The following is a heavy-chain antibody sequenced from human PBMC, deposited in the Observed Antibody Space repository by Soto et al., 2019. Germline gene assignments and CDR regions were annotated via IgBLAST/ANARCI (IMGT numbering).Heavy chain of an antibody. CDR3: ARALGYCSGGSCYLARYYYYHGMDV. Sequence: GGSLRLSCAASGFTFSSYWMHWVRQAPGKGLVWVSRINSDGSSTSYADSVKGRFAISRDNSKNTLYLQMNSLRAEDTAVYYCARALGYCSGGSCYLARYYYYHGMDVWGQGTTVTVSS. J-gene: IGHJ6*02. V-gene: IGHV3-74*01. CDR2: INSDGSST. CDR1: GFTFSSYW. D-gene: IGHD2-15*01.